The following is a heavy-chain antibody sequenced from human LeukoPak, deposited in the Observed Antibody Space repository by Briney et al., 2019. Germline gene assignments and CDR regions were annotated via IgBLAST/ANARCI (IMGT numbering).Heavy chain of an antibody. CDR3: VRAFYGYDSRALGP. D-gene: IGHD5-18*01. Sequence: PGGSLRLSCAASGFTFSIHAMHWVRQAPGKGLEWLAYISYDGRTDYHADSVKGRFSISRDNSRSMLDLQMNSLGPEDTAVYYCVRAFYGYDSRALGPGGQGPLVTVPA. CDR1: GFTFSIHA. CDR2: ISYDGRTD. V-gene: IGHV3-30*03. J-gene: IGHJ5*02.